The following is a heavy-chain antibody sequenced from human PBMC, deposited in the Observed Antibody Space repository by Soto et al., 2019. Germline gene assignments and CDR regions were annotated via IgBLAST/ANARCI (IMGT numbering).Heavy chain of an antibody. CDR2: IYYSGST. Sequence: QVQLQESGPGLVKPSETLSLTCTVSGGSISSYYWSWIRQPPGKGLEWIGYIYYSGSTNYNPSLKSRVTISVDTSKNQFSLKLSSVTAADTAVYYCARTFSDADYYYYYTDVWGKGTTVTVSS. V-gene: IGHV4-59*01. CDR1: GGSISSYY. J-gene: IGHJ6*03. CDR3: ARTFSDADYYYYYTDV.